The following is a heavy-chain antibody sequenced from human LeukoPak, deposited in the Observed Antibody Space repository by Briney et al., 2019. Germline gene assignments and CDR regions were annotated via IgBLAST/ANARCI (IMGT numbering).Heavy chain of an antibody. CDR2: IYSSGST. V-gene: IGHV4-4*07. CDR3: ARVDSGSNSYYYYYMDV. D-gene: IGHD3-22*01. CDR1: GGSINSYY. J-gene: IGHJ6*03. Sequence: SETLSLTCTVSGGSINSYYWSWIRQPAGKGLEWIGRIYSSGSTNYNPSLKSRVTMSVDTSKNQFSLKLNSVTAANTAVYYCARVDSGSNSYYYYYMDVWGKGTTVTVSS.